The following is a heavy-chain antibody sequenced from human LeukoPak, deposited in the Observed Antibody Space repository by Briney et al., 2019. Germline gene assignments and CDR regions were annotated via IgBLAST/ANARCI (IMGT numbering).Heavy chain of an antibody. V-gene: IGHV3-7*01. CDR3: ARDLTAVDTAIPDY. Sequence: GGSLRLSCAASGFTFSSYWMSWVRQAPGKRLEWVANIKQDGSEKYYVDSVKGRFTISRDNAKNSLYLQMNSLRAEDTAVYYCARDLTAVDTAIPDYWGQGTLVTVSS. J-gene: IGHJ4*02. D-gene: IGHD5-18*01. CDR1: GFTFSSYW. CDR2: IKQDGSEK.